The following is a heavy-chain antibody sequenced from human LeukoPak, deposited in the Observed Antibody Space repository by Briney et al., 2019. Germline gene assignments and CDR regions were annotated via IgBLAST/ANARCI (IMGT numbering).Heavy chain of an antibody. Sequence: GGSLRLSCAASGFTFSDYYMSWIRQAPGKGLEWVSYISSSGSTIYYADSVKGRFTISRDNAKNSLYLQMNSLRAEDTAVYYCASPDVHCSSTICYTGYYYYMNVWGKGTTVTVSS. CDR3: ASPDVHCSSTICYTGYYYYMNV. CDR1: GFTFSDYY. J-gene: IGHJ6*03. D-gene: IGHD2-2*02. CDR2: ISSSGSTI. V-gene: IGHV3-11*04.